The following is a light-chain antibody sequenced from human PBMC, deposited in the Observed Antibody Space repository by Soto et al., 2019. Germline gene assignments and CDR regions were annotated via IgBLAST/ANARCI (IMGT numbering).Light chain of an antibody. Sequence: QSALTQPASVSGSPGQSITISCTGTSSDVGGYNYVSWYQQHPGKAPKLMIYEVSNRPSGVSNRFSGSKSGNTASLTISGLQAEDEADYYCSSYTSSSTGVFXTGTKGAVL. CDR1: SSDVGGYNY. CDR3: SSYTSSSTGV. J-gene: IGLJ1*01. V-gene: IGLV2-14*01. CDR2: EVS.